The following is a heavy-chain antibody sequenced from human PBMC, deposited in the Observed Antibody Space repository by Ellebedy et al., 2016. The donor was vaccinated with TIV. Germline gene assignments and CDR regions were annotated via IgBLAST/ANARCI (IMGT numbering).Heavy chain of an antibody. CDR1: GFTFSSYA. CDR3: AKWGGSSPFDY. J-gene: IGHJ4*02. D-gene: IGHD3-10*01. CDR2: ISGSGGST. Sequence: GESLKISXAASGFTFSSYAMSWVRQAPGEGLEWVSAISGSGGSTYYADSVKGRFTISRDNSKNTLYLQMNSLRAEDTAVYYCAKWGGSSPFDYWGQGTLVTVSS. V-gene: IGHV3-23*01.